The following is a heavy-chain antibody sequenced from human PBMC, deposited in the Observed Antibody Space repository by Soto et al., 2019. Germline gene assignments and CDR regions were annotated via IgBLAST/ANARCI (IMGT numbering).Heavy chain of an antibody. J-gene: IGHJ6*03. V-gene: IGHV1-2*04. Sequence: ASVKVSCKASGYTFTGYYMHWVRQAPGQGLEWMGSINPNSGGTDYAQKFQDWVTMTRDTSISTAYMELSRLRSDDTAVYYCARSDGGSYYYMDVWGTGTTVTAP. CDR1: GYTFTGYY. CDR2: INPNSGGT. CDR3: ARSDGGSYYYMDV.